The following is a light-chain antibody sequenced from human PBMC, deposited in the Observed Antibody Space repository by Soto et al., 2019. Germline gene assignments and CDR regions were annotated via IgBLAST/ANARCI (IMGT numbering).Light chain of an antibody. J-gene: IGKJ4*01. Sequence: EIVVTQSPATLSLSPGQRATLSCRTSQNINNKLVWYQQKPGQAPRLLIYGASTRATGIPARFSGSGSGTEFTLNISSLQSEDFAVYSCQHYNNWPLTFGGGTKVEIK. CDR1: QNINNK. V-gene: IGKV3-15*01. CDR3: QHYNNWPLT. CDR2: GAS.